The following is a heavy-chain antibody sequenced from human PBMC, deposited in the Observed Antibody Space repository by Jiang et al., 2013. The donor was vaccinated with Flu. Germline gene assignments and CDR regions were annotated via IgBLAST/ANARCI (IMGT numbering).Heavy chain of an antibody. D-gene: IGHD3-22*01. CDR1: GGSISSGGYY. CDR2: IYYSGST. J-gene: IGHJ4*02. Sequence: LLKPSQTLSLTCTVSGGSISSGGYYWSWIRQHPGKGLEWIGYIYYSGSTYYNPSLKSRVTISVDTSKNQFSLKLSSVTAADTAVYYCARVDSSGYSYPFDYWGQGTLVTVSS. V-gene: IGHV4-31*03. CDR3: ARVDSSGYSYPFDY.